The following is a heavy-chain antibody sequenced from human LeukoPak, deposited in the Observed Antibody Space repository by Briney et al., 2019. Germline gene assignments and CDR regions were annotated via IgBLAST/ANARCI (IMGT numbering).Heavy chain of an antibody. CDR1: GFTFSSYG. Sequence: GRSLRLSCAASGFTFSSYGMHWVRQVRQAPGKGPEWVAVIWFDGSKKYYSDSVKGRFTISRDNSKNTLYLQTNSLRAEDTAVYYCARVANITTFGMDVWGQGTTVTVSS. V-gene: IGHV3-33*01. CDR3: ARVANITTFGMDV. CDR2: IWFDGSKK. D-gene: IGHD3-9*01. J-gene: IGHJ6*02.